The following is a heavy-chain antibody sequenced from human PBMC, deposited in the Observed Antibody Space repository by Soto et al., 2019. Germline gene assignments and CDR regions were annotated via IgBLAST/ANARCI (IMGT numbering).Heavy chain of an antibody. CDR2: IYATGTT. V-gene: IGHV4-4*07. J-gene: IGHJ6*02. Sequence: SETLSLTCTVSGASISGYYWSWIRKSAGKGLEWIGRIYATGTTDYNPSLKSRVMMSVDTFKKQFSLRLRSVTAADTAVYYCAATPYFVVVTATYYYYGMDVWGQGTTVTVSS. CDR1: GASISGYY. D-gene: IGHD2-21*02. CDR3: AATPYFVVVTATYYYYGMDV.